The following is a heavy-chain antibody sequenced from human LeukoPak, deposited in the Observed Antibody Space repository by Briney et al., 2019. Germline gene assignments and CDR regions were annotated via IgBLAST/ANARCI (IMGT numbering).Heavy chain of an antibody. CDR1: GFTLSNSW. CDR3: ARGGVSGGFDY. Sequence: GGSLRLSCAASGFTLSNSWMFWVRQPPGKGLKYVSEMNNDGSRTSYADSVKGRFAISRDGAENTLFLQMNSLRAEDTAVYFCARGGVSGGFDYWGQGTLVTVSS. D-gene: IGHD3-10*01. J-gene: IGHJ4*02. V-gene: IGHV3-74*01. CDR2: MNNDGSRT.